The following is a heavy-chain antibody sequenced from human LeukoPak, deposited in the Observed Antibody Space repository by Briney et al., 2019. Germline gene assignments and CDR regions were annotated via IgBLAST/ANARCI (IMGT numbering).Heavy chain of an antibody. J-gene: IGHJ3*02. CDR1: GFTFSSYA. CDR2: ISYDGSNK. D-gene: IGHD4-23*01. V-gene: IGHV3-30-3*01. CDR3: ARDRSGNYRPDAFDI. Sequence: PGGSLRLSCAASGFTFSSYAMHWVRQAPGKGLEWVAVISYDGSNKYYADSVKGRFTISRDNSKNTLYLQMNSLRAEDTAVYYCARDRSGNYRPDAFDIWGQGTMVTVSS.